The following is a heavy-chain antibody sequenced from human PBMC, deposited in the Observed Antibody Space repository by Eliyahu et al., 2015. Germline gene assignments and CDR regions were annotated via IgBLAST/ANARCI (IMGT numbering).Heavy chain of an antibody. CDR1: GYTFTSYG. CDR3: ARVGYCGVACWNNGYFDC. V-gene: IGHV1-18*01. J-gene: IGHJ4*02. CDR2: ISTYNGDT. D-gene: IGHD2-21*02. Sequence: QVHLVQSGAEVKKPGASVRVSCKASGYTFTSYGISWVRQAPGQGLEWMGWISTYNGDTNYAQKFQDRVTMTADTSTSTVYMELRSLMSDDTAVYSCARVGYCGVACWNNGYFDCWGQGTLVTVSS.